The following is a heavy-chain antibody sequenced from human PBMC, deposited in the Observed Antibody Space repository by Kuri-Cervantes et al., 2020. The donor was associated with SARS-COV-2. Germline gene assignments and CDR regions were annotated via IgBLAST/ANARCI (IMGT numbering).Heavy chain of an antibody. CDR1: GGSISSYY. J-gene: IGHJ4*03. V-gene: IGHV4-59*12. CDR2: IYYSGST. CDR3: ACALDTAYYFDY. Sequence: GSLRLSCTVSGGSISSYYWSWIRQPPGKGLEWIGYIYYSGSTNYNPSLKSRVTISVDTSKNQFSLKLSSVTAADTAVYYCACALDTAYYFDYWGKGTTVTVSS. D-gene: IGHD1-1*01.